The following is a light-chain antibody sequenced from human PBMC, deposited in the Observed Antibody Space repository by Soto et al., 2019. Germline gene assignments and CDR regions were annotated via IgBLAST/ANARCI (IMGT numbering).Light chain of an antibody. CDR1: SSDVGGSNY. V-gene: IGLV2-11*01. CDR3: CSYAGTYPYV. CDR2: DVS. Sequence: QSALTQPRSVSGSPGQSVTISCTGTSSDVGGSNYVSWYQQHPGKVPKLMIYDVSMRPSGVPDRFSGSKSGNTASLIISGLQAEDEADYYCCSYAGTYPYVFGTGTKLTVL. J-gene: IGLJ1*01.